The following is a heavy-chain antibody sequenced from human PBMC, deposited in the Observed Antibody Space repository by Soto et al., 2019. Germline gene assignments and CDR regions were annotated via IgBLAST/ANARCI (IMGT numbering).Heavy chain of an antibody. CDR3: ARGDYYDSSGPFSDAFDI. Sequence: GGSLRLSCVASGFTFSSYAMSWVRQAPGKGLEWVSVISGSGGSTYYADSVKGRFTISRDNAKNSLYLQMNSLRAEDTAVYYCARGDYYDSSGPFSDAFDIWGQGTMVTVSS. D-gene: IGHD3-22*01. CDR1: GFTFSSYA. J-gene: IGHJ3*02. CDR2: ISGSGGST. V-gene: IGHV3-23*01.